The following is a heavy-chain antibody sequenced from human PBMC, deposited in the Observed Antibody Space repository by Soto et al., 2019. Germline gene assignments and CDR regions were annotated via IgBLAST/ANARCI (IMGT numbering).Heavy chain of an antibody. D-gene: IGHD3-3*01. CDR2: INHSGST. V-gene: IGHV4-34*01. CDR1: GGSFSGYK. J-gene: IGHJ5*01. CDR3: ARGITIFGVVIIPEYKWFDS. Sequence: PXETLPRPLADHGGSFSGYKWGWTRQPPGKGLDWIGEINHSGSTNYNPSLKSRVTISVDTSKNQFSLKLSSVTAADTAVYYCARGITIFGVVIIPEYKWFDSWGQGTLVTVSS.